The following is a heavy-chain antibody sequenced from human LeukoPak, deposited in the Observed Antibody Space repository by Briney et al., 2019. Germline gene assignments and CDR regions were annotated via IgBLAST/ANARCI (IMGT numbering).Heavy chain of an antibody. CDR3: ARGYCSGGSCYSYYYYNYMDV. V-gene: IGHV4-39*07. CDR2: IHYSGST. Sequence: PSETLSLTCTVSGGSITNHYWGWIRQPPGKGLEWIGSIHYSGSTNYNPSLKSRVTISVDTFKNQFSLKLSSVTAADTAVYYCARGYCSGGSCYSYYYYNYMDVWGKGTTVTVSS. J-gene: IGHJ6*03. CDR1: GGSITNHY. D-gene: IGHD2-15*01.